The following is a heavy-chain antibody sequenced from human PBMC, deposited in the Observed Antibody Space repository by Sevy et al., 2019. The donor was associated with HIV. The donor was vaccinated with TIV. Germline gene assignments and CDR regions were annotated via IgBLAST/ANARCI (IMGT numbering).Heavy chain of an antibody. CDR3: LSGRDIVVVPAARAYGMDV. Sequence: GGFLRLSCAASGFTFSDYYMSWIRQAPGKGLEWVSYISSSGSTIYYADSVKGRFTISRDNAKNSLYLQMNSLRAEDTAVYNCLSGRDIVVVPAARAYGMDVWGQGTTVTVSS. D-gene: IGHD2-2*01. CDR2: ISSSGSTI. CDR1: GFTFSDYY. V-gene: IGHV3-11*01. J-gene: IGHJ6*02.